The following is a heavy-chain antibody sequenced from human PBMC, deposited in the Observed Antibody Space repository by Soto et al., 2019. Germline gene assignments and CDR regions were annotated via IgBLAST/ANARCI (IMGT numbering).Heavy chain of an antibody. CDR1: AGSPSPKY. CDR2: IYYGGTT. Sequence: SQTLSLTRTVSAGSPSPKYWNWIRQPPGKGLEWVGYIYYGGTTSYNPSLHSRATISLETSKSQFSLRLTSVTAADTAVYYCARLGAYNQSRDPWG. CDR3: ARLGAYNQSRDP. V-gene: IGHV4-59*12. D-gene: IGHD5-12*01. J-gene: IGHJ5*02.